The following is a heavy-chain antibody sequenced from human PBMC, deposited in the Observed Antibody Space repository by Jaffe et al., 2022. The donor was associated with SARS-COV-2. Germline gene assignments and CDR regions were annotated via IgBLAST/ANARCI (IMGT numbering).Heavy chain of an antibody. CDR2: ISSSGSTI. J-gene: IGHJ4*02. CDR1: GFTFSSYE. CDR3: ARAVYSSGHFDY. D-gene: IGHD6-19*01. V-gene: IGHV3-48*03. Sequence: EVQLVESGGGLVQPGGSLRLSCAASGFTFSSYEMNWVRQAPGKGLEWVSYISSSGSTIYYADSVKGRFTISRDNAKNSLYLQMNSLRAEDTAVYYCARAVYSSGHFDYWGQGTLVTVSS.